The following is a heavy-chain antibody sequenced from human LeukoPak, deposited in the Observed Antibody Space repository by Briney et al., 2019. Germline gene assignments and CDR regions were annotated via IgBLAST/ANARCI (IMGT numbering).Heavy chain of an antibody. CDR3: ARGLPTYYYDSSGLDY. CDR1: GFTFSSYS. Sequence: PGGSLRLSCAASGFTFSSYSMSWVRQAPGKGLEWVSSISSGSSYIYYADSVKGRFTISRVNAENSLYLQMDSLRAEDTALYYCARGLPTYYYDSSGLDYWGQGTLVTVSS. D-gene: IGHD3-22*01. V-gene: IGHV3-21*04. J-gene: IGHJ4*02. CDR2: ISSGSSYI.